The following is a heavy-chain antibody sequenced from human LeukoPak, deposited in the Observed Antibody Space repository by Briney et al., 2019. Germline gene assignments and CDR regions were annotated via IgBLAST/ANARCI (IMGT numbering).Heavy chain of an antibody. CDR3: VRATSGEWLLDY. Sequence: GGSLRLSCAASGFSFSSYSLNWVRQAPGKGLEWVSSISGSSNYIYYADSVKGRFTISRHNAKNSLYLQMNSLRAEDTAVYYCVRATSGEWLLDYWGQGTLVTVSS. V-gene: IGHV3-21*01. CDR2: ISGSSNYI. CDR1: GFSFSSYS. J-gene: IGHJ4*02. D-gene: IGHD3-10*01.